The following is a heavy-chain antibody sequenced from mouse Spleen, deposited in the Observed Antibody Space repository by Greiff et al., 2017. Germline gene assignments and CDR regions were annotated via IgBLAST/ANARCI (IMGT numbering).Heavy chain of an antibody. CDR2: ISSGGGNP. CDR3: ARQNLASGFAY. J-gene: IGHJ3*01. Sequence: EVHLVESGGGLVKPGGSLKLSCAASGFTFSSYTMSWVRQTPAKRLEWVATISSGGGNPYYPDSVKGRFTISRDNARNTLYLQMSSLRSEDTAMYYCARQNLASGFAYWGQGTLVTVSA. V-gene: IGHV5-9*04. CDR1: GFTFSSYT. D-gene: IGHD6-1*01.